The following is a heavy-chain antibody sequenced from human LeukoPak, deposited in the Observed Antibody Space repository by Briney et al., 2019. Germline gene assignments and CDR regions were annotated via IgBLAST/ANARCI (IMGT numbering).Heavy chain of an antibody. CDR2: IYSDNT. CDR1: GFTVSSNS. V-gene: IGHV3-53*01. CDR3: TRGDIQLWHPFDY. D-gene: IGHD5-18*01. Sequence: GGSLRLSCTVSGFTVSSNSMSWVRQAPGKGLEWVSFIYSDNTHYSDSVKGRFTISRDNSKNTLYLQMNSLKTEDTAVYYCTRGDIQLWHPFDYWGQGTLVTVSS. J-gene: IGHJ4*02.